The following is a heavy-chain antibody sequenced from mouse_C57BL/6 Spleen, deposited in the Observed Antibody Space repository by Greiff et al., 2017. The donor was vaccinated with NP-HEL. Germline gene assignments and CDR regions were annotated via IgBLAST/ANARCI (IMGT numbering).Heavy chain of an antibody. Sequence: QVQLQQPGAELVKPGASVKLSCKASGYTFTSYWMQWVKQRPGQGLEWIGEIDPSDSYTNYNQKFKGKATLTVDTSSSTAYMQLSSLTSEDSAVYYWARGDSKYEVDYWGQGTSVTVSS. J-gene: IGHJ4*01. CDR3: ARGDSKYEVDY. V-gene: IGHV1-50*01. CDR1: GYTFTSYW. D-gene: IGHD2-5*01. CDR2: IDPSDSYT.